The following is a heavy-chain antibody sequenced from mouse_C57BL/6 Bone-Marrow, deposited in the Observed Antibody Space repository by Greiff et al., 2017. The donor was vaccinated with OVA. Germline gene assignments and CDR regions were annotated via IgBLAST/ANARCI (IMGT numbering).Heavy chain of an antibody. Sequence: VQLQQSGAELARPGASVKLSCKASGYTFTSYGLSWVKQRTGQGLEWIGEIYPRSGNTYYNEKFKGKATLTADKSSSTAYMELRSLTSEASAVYFCASRTGTKGYCDYRGQGTTRTVSS. CDR2: IYPRSGNT. V-gene: IGHV1-81*01. J-gene: IGHJ2*01. CDR1: GYTFTSYG. CDR3: ASRTGTKGYCDY. D-gene: IGHD4-1*01.